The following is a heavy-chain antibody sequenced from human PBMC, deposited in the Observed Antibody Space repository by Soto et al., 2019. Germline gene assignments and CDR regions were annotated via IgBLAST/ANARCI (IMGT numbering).Heavy chain of an antibody. CDR1: GGTFSGYY. CDR3: ARMGYYYYYYGIDV. V-gene: IGHV4-34*01. Sequence: SETLSLTCAVYGGTFSGYYWRWIRQPPGKGLEWIGEITHSGSTNYNPSLKSRATISVDTTTNHFSRKLSSVTAADTAVYYCARMGYYYYYYGIDVWGQGTTVTVSS. J-gene: IGHJ6*02. CDR2: ITHSGST.